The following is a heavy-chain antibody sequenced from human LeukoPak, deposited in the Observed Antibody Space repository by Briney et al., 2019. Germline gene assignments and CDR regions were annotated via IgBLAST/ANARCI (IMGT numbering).Heavy chain of an antibody. V-gene: IGHV4-30-4*01. J-gene: IGHJ4*02. Sequence: SETLSLTCTVSGGSISSGDYYWSWIRQPPGKGLEWIGYIYYSGSTYYNPSLKSRVTISVDTSKNQFSLKLSSVTAADTAVYYCARGQMATITSYVDYWGQGTLVTVSS. CDR1: GGSISSGDYY. D-gene: IGHD5-24*01. CDR3: ARGQMATITSYVDY. CDR2: IYYSGST.